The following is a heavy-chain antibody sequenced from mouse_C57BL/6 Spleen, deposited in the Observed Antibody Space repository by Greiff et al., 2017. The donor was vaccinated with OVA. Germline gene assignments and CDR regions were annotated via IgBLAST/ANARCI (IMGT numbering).Heavy chain of an antibody. CDR3: ARKNYGSSYEEAMDY. Sequence: QVQLQQSGAELVRPGTSVKVSCKASGYAFTNYLIEWVKQRPGQGLEWIGVINPGSGGTTYNEKFKGKATLTADKSSSTAYMQLSSLTSEDSAVYFCARKNYGSSYEEAMDYWDQGTSVTVSS. CDR2: INPGSGGT. V-gene: IGHV1-54*01. D-gene: IGHD1-1*01. CDR1: GYAFTNYL. J-gene: IGHJ4*01.